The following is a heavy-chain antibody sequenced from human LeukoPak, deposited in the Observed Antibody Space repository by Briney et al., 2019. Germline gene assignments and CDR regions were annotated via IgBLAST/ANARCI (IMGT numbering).Heavy chain of an antibody. CDR3: ANQPLDQTHFQH. CDR1: GFTVSSNY. Sequence: GGSLRLSCAASGFTVSSNYMSWVRQAPGKGLEWVSVIYSGGSTYYADSVKGRFTISRDNSKNTLYLQMNSLRAEDTAVYYCANQPLDQTHFQHWGQGTLVTVSS. V-gene: IGHV3-53*01. D-gene: IGHD4-23*01. J-gene: IGHJ1*01. CDR2: IYSGGST.